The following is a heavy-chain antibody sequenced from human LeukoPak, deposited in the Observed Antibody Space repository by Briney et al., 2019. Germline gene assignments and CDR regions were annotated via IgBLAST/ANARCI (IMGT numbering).Heavy chain of an antibody. V-gene: IGHV3-74*01. CDR1: GFTFSSYW. CDR2: INTDGSST. Sequence: GGSLRLSCAASGFTFSSYWMHWVRHAPGKGLVWVSRINTDGSSTIYADSVKGRFTISRDNAKNTLYLQMNSLRAEDTAVYYCARDGTYYDFWSGLDYWGQGTLVTVSS. D-gene: IGHD3-3*01. J-gene: IGHJ4*02. CDR3: ARDGTYYDFWSGLDY.